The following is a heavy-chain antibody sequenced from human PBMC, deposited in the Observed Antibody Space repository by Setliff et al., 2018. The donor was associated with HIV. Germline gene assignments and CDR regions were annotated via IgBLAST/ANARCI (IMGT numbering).Heavy chain of an antibody. CDR2: IRSKPNDYAT. J-gene: IGHJ4*01. V-gene: IGHV3-73*01. D-gene: IGHD6-25*01. CDR1: GFNFSDSA. Sequence: GGSLRLSCAASGFNFSDSAFHWVRQASGGGLEWVGRIRSKPNDYATAYSASVEGRFSISRDDSKNTTFLLMNSLKIEDTGLYYCVRDPVSGMFDYWGQGTLVTVSS. CDR3: VRDPVSGMFDY.